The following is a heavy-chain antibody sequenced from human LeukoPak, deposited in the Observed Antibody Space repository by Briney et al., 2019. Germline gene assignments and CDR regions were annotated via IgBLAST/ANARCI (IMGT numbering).Heavy chain of an antibody. CDR2: ISHVGDT. CDR3: ARVRYVSSWSFDY. CDR1: GFTSSSYD. V-gene: IGHV3-13*01. J-gene: IGHJ4*02. D-gene: IGHD6-13*01. Sequence: PGGSLRLSCAASGFTSSSYDMHWVRQATGKGLEWVSGISHVGDTYYSGSVKGRFTISRENAKNSLYLQMNSLRAGDTAVYYCARVRYVSSWSFDYWGQGTLVTVSS.